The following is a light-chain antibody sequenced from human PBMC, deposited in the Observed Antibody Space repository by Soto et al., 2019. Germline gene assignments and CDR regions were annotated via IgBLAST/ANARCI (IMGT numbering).Light chain of an antibody. Sequence: EIVLTQSPATLSLSPRERATLSCRASQSVSSFLAWYQQKPGQAPRLLIYDASNRATGIPARFSGSGSGTDFPLTITSLEPDDFAVYYCQQHAGWPLTFGGGTKGEIK. CDR1: QSVSSF. CDR3: QQHAGWPLT. J-gene: IGKJ4*01. V-gene: IGKV3-11*01. CDR2: DAS.